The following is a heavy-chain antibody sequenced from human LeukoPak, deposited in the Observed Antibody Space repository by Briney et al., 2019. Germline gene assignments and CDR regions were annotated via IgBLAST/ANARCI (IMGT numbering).Heavy chain of an antibody. CDR1: GGTFSSYA. Sequence: ASVKVSCKASGGTFSSYAISWVRQAPGQGLEWMGGIIPIFGTANYAQKFQGRVTITTDESTSTAYMELSSLRSEDTAVYYCARGDGYTPFAFDYWGQGTLVTVSS. D-gene: IGHD5-24*01. V-gene: IGHV1-69*05. CDR3: ARGDGYTPFAFDY. J-gene: IGHJ4*02. CDR2: IIPIFGTA.